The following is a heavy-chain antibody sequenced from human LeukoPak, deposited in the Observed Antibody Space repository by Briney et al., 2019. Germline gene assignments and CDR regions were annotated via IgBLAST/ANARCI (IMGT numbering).Heavy chain of an antibody. V-gene: IGHV4-59*01. CDR3: ARDIGSGSFDY. CDR2: IYYSGST. CDR1: GGSISSYY. D-gene: IGHD3-10*01. J-gene: IGHJ4*02. Sequence: PSETLSLTCTVSGGSISSYYWSWIRQPPGKGLEWIGYIYYSGSTNYNPSLKSRVTISVDTSKNQFSLKLSSVTAADTAVYYCARDIGSGSFDYWAREPWSPSPQ.